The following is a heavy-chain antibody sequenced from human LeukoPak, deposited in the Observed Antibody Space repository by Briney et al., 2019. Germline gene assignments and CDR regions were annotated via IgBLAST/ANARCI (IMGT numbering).Heavy chain of an antibody. V-gene: IGHV1-18*01. CDR1: GYTFTGFG. CDR3: ARDTHYDFWSGPLRYYYMDV. CDR2: ISGYSGNT. Sequence: ASVKVSCKASGYTFTGFGISWVRQAPGEGLEWMGWISGYSGNTKYAQKLQGRVTMTTDTSTATGYMELRNLTSDDTAVYYCARDTHYDFWSGPLRYYYMDVWGKGTTVTVSS. D-gene: IGHD3-3*01. J-gene: IGHJ6*03.